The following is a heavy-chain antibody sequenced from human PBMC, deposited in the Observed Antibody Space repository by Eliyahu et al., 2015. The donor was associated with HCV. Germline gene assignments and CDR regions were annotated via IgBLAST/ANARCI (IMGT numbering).Heavy chain of an antibody. J-gene: IGHJ4*02. CDR3: AKENQKPLQQLVPSFHFE. D-gene: IGHD6-13*01. Sequence: EVQLLESGGGLVQPGGSLRLSCAASGFTFSSYAMSWVRQAPGKGLEWVSAISGSGGSTYYADSVKGRFTISRDNSKNTLYLQMNSLRAEDTAVYYCAKENQKPLQQLVPSFHFEWGQGTLVTVSS. CDR2: ISGSGGST. CDR1: GFTFSSYA. V-gene: IGHV3-23*01.